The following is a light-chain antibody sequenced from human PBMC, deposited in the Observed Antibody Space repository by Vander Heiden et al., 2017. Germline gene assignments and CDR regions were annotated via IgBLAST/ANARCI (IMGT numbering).Light chain of an antibody. V-gene: IGKV1-39*01. J-gene: IGKJ1*01. CDR1: QSISNY. CDR3: QQSYSSPRT. CDR2: AAS. Sequence: DTQMTQSPSSLSASVGDRVTIACRASQSISNYLNWYQQKPGKAPKLLIYAASSLQSGVPSRFRGSGSGTDFTLSISSLQPEDFATYYCQQSYSSPRTFGQGTKVEIK.